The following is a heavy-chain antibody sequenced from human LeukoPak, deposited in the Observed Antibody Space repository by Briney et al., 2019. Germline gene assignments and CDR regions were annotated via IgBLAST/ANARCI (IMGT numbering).Heavy chain of an antibody. CDR2: IKQDGSER. CDR1: GFSMSGYW. D-gene: IGHD5-12*01. V-gene: IGHV3-7*01. J-gene: IGHJ4*02. CDR3: ARVFGAYDSIDC. Sequence: PGGSLRLSCAASGFSMSGYWMSWVRQAQGKGLEWVANIKQDGSERHYADSVKGRFTISRDNAQNSLYLQMNSLRAEETAVYYCARVFGAYDSIDCWGQGTLVTVS.